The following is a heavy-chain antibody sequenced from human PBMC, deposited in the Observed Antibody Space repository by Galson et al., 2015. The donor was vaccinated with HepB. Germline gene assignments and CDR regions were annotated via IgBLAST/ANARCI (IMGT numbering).Heavy chain of an antibody. V-gene: IGHV6-1*01. CDR1: GDSVSSNSAA. J-gene: IGHJ5*02. Sequence: CAISGDSVSSNSAAWNWIRQSPSRGLEWLGRTYYRSKWYNDYAVSVKSRITINPDTSKNQFSLQLNSVTPEDTAVYYCARGSIAAAGILGWFDPWGQGTLVTVSS. CDR3: ARGSIAAAGILGWFDP. CDR2: TYYRSKWYN. D-gene: IGHD6-13*01.